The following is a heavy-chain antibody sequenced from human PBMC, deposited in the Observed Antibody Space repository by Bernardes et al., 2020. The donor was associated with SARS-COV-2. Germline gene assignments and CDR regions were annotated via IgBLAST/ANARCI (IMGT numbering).Heavy chain of an antibody. CDR2: ISAYNGNT. J-gene: IGHJ4*02. Sequence: ASVKVSCKASGYTFTSNGISWVRQAPGQGLEWMGWISAYNGNTNYAQKFQGRVTMTTDTSTSTAYMELRSLRAEDSAVYYCAKNLDLSYGNVVDRPLFDHWGQGTQVPVSS. V-gene: IGHV1-18*01. CDR3: AKNLDLSYGNVVDRPLFDH. CDR1: GYTFTSNG. D-gene: IGHD2-15*01.